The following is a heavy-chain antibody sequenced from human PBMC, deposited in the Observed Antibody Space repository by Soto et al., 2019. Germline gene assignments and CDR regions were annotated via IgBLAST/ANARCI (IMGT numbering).Heavy chain of an antibody. CDR3: ARESMVRGVIGSYYGMDV. D-gene: IGHD3-10*01. CDR1: GGSISSGGYY. CDR2: IYYSGST. V-gene: IGHV4-31*03. J-gene: IGHJ6*02. Sequence: SETLSLTCTVSGGSISSGGYYWSWIRQHPGKGLEWIGYIYYSGSTYYNPSLKSRVTISVDTSKNQFSLKLSSVTAADTAVYYCARESMVRGVIGSYYGMDVWGQGTTVTVSS.